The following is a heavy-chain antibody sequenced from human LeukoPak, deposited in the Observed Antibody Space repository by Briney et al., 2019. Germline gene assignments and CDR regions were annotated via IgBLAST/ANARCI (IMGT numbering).Heavy chain of an antibody. CDR2: ISDTGRT. Sequence: PSETLSLTCTVSSGFSTHYYWNWIRQTPGKGLEWIGCISDTGRTTYNPSLKSRLTISVDTSKRQFSLKLTSLTAADTAVYYCTKGYYESFDVWGQGILVTVSS. J-gene: IGHJ4*02. CDR3: TKGYYESFDV. V-gene: IGHV4-59*01. CDR1: SGFSTHYY. D-gene: IGHD3-16*01.